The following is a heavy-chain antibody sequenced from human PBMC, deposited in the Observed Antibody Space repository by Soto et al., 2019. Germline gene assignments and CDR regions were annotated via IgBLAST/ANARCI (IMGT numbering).Heavy chain of an antibody. CDR2: IKQDGSET. Sequence: GGSLRLSCAASGFTFNSYWMSWLRQAPGMGPEWVASIKQDGSETYYLDSVKGRFTISKDNAKNSLHLQMNSLRAEDTAVYYRAREFLAGFDVWGQGTLVTVSS. CDR3: AREFLAGFDV. V-gene: IGHV3-7*01. CDR1: GFTFNSYW. D-gene: IGHD2-15*01. J-gene: IGHJ5*02.